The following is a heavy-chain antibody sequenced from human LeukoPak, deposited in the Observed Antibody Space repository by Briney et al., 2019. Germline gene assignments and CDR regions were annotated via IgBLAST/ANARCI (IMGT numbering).Heavy chain of an antibody. CDR1: GDSVSSNSAA. D-gene: IGHD1-26*01. V-gene: IGHV6-1*01. CDR3: ARDLSGSYLYYYYYYMDV. J-gene: IGHJ6*03. CDR2: TYYRSKWYN. Sequence: SQTLSLTCAISGDSVSSNSAAWNWIRQSPSRGLEWLGRTYYRSKWYNDYAVSVKSRITINPDTSKNQFSLQLNSVTPEDTAVYYCARDLSGSYLYYYYYYMDVWGKGTTVTVSS.